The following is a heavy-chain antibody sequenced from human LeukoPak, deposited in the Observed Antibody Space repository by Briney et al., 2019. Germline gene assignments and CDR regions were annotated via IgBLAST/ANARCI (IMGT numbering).Heavy chain of an antibody. CDR1: GYTFTGYY. CDR3: AKAPFCSGGSCYKTFDY. V-gene: IGHV1-2*02. J-gene: IGHJ4*02. Sequence: ASVKVSCKASGYTFTGYYMHWVRQAPGQGLEWMGWINPNSGGRNYAQKFQGRVTMTRDTSISTAYMELSRLRSDDTAVYYCAKAPFCSGGSCYKTFDYWGQGTLVTVSS. CDR2: INPNSGGR. D-gene: IGHD2-15*01.